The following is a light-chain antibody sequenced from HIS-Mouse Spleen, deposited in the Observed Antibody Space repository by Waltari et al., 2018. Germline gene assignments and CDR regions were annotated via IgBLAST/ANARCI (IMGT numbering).Light chain of an antibody. J-gene: IGLJ2*01. V-gene: IGLV3-10*01. CDR3: YSTDSSGNHRV. CDR2: EDS. Sequence: SYELTQPPSVSVSPGQTARITCSGDALPEKYAYWYQQKSGQAPVLVIYEDSKRTSGIPERFSGSSSGTMATLTISGAQVEDEADYYCYSTDSSGNHRVFGGGTKLTVL. CDR1: ALPEKY.